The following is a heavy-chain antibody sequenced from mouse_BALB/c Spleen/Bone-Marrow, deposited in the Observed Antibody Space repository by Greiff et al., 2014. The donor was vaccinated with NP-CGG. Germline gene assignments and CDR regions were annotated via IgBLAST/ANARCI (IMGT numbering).Heavy chain of an antibody. V-gene: IGHV1-54*01. J-gene: IGHJ2*01. CDR1: GYAFTNYL. Sequence: VQLQQSGAELVRPGTSVKVSCKASGYAFTNYLIEWVKQRPGQGLEWIGMINPGSGGTNYNEKFKGKATLTADKSSSTAYMQLSSLTSDNSAVYFCARRDGSYLDYWGQGTTLTVSS. D-gene: IGHD3-3*01. CDR3: ARRDGSYLDY. CDR2: INPGSGGT.